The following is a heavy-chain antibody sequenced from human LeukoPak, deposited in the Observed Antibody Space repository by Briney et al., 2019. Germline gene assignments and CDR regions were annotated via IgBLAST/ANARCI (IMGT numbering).Heavy chain of an antibody. CDR2: ISSSSSTI. J-gene: IGHJ4*02. CDR3: ARVGTYSGYDYGWMNY. D-gene: IGHD5-12*01. CDR1: GFTFSSYS. V-gene: IGHV3-48*01. Sequence: RSGGSLRLSCAASGFTFSSYSMNWVRQAPGKGLEWVSYISSSSSTIYYADSVKGRFTISRDNAKNSLYLQMNSLRAEDTAVYYCARVGTYSGYDYGWMNYWGQGTLVTVPS.